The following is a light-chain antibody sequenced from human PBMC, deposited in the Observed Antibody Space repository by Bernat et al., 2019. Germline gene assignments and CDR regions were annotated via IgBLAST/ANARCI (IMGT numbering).Light chain of an antibody. J-gene: IGLJ2*01. CDR2: RDN. Sequence: SSELTQPPSVSVSPGQIARITCSGERLGSKFTCWYQQKPGQSPVVVIYRDNKRPSGLSERFSGSHSGNTATLTLTGTQPMDEADYYCQAWDSSAGFFGGGTKLTVL. CDR3: QAWDSSAGF. V-gene: IGLV3-1*01. CDR1: RLGSKF.